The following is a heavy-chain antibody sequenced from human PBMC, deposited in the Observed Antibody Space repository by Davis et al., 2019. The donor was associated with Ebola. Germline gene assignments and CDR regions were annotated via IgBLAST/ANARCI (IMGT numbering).Heavy chain of an antibody. V-gene: IGHV3-21*01. D-gene: IGHD6-13*01. CDR3: ARDSAQQLDYYYYGMDV. Sequence: PAGSLSLSCAVSGFTFSSYSMNWVRQAPGKGLEWVSSISSSSSYIYYADSVKGRFTISRDNAKNSLYLQMNSLRAEDTAVYYCARDSAQQLDYYYYGMDVWGKGTTVTVSS. CDR1: GFTFSSYS. CDR2: ISSSSSYI. J-gene: IGHJ6*04.